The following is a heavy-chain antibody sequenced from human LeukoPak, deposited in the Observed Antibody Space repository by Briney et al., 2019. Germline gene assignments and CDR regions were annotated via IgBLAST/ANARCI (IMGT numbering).Heavy chain of an antibody. CDR1: GGSISSSSYY. CDR3: ARSDVDIVVTIRSSSFDP. CDR2: IYYSGST. D-gene: IGHD5-12*01. V-gene: IGHV4-39*01. J-gene: IGHJ5*02. Sequence: PSETLSLTCTVSGGSISSSSYYWGWIRQPPGKGLEWIGSIYYSGSTYYNPSLKSRVTISVDTSKNQFSLKLSSVTAADTAVYYCARSDVDIVVTIRSSSFDPWGQGTLVTVSP.